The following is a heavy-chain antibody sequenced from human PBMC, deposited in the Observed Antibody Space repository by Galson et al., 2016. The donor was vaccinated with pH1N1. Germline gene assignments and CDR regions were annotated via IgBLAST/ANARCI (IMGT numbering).Heavy chain of an antibody. CDR3: ARGGYCSGGSCYDVFDY. Sequence: SCKASGYTSTDYDINWVRQGTRQGLEWMGWMNPNNDNTGYAQKFQGRVTMTRNTSISTAYMELSSLRSEDTAVYYCARGGYCSGGSCYDVFDYWGQGTLVTVS. CDR2: MNPNNDNT. V-gene: IGHV1-8*01. D-gene: IGHD2-15*01. CDR1: GYTSTDYD. J-gene: IGHJ4*02.